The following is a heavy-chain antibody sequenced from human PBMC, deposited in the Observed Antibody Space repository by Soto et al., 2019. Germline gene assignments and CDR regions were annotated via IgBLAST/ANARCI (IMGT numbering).Heavy chain of an antibody. Sequence: SVKVSCKASGGTVSSYAISWVRQAPGQGLEWMGGIIPIFGTANYAQKFQGRVTITADESTSTAYMELSSLRSEDTAVYYCAREAVVVPAAGYYYYGMDVWGQGTTVTVSS. V-gene: IGHV1-69*13. CDR3: AREAVVVPAAGYYYYGMDV. CDR2: IIPIFGTA. J-gene: IGHJ6*02. D-gene: IGHD2-2*01. CDR1: GGTVSSYA.